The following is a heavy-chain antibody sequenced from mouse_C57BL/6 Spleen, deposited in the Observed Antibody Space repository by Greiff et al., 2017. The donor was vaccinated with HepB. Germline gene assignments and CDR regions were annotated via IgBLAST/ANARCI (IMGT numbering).Heavy chain of an antibody. V-gene: IGHV14-4*01. CDR2: IDPENGDT. CDR3: TQTVVGN. D-gene: IGHD1-1*01. CDR1: GFNIKDDY. J-gene: IGHJ2*01. Sequence: EVQLQESGAELVRPGASVKLSCTASGFNIKDDYMHWVKQRPEQGLEWIGWIDPENGDTEYASKFQGKATITADTSSNTAYLQLSSLTSEDTAVYYCTQTVVGNWGQGTTLTVSS.